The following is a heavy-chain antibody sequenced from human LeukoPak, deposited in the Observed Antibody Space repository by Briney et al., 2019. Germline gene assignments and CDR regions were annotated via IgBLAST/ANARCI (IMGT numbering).Heavy chain of an antibody. CDR3: AKVPYSDYGSGRPPFMDV. Sequence: PGGSLRLSCAASGFTVSSNYMSWVRQAPGKELEWVSVIYSGGSTYYADSVKGRFTISRDNSKNTLYLQMDSLRAEDTAIHYCAKVPYSDYGSGRPPFMDVWGQGTTVAVSS. J-gene: IGHJ6*02. D-gene: IGHD3-10*01. V-gene: IGHV3-53*01. CDR1: GFTVSSNY. CDR2: IYSGGST.